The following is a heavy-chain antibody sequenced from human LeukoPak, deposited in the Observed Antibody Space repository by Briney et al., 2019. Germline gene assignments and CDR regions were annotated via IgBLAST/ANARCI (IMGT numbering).Heavy chain of an antibody. Sequence: SEALSLTCAVYGGSFSGYYWSWIRQPPGKGLEWIGEINHSGSTNYNPSLKSRVTISVDTSKNQFSLKLSSVTAADTAVYYCARGLGVLTGYYGGPAFNWFDPWGQGTLVTVSS. CDR1: GGSFSGYY. D-gene: IGHD3-9*01. CDR2: INHSGST. V-gene: IGHV4-34*01. J-gene: IGHJ5*02. CDR3: ARGLGVLTGYYGGPAFNWFDP.